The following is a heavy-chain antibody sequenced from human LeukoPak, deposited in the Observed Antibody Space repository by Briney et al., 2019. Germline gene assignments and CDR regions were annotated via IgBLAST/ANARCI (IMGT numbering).Heavy chain of an antibody. CDR1: GFTFSDYH. CDR2: ISSSGGTI. D-gene: IGHD6-19*01. J-gene: IGHJ1*01. V-gene: IGHV3-11*04. Sequence: KPGGSLRLSCAASGFTFSDYHMSWIRQAPGKGLEWVSYISSSGGTISYADSVKARFTISRDNAKNSLYLQMNSLRAEDTAVYFCARGYSSGLYGAEYFQYWGQGTLVTVSS. CDR3: ARGYSSGLYGAEYFQY.